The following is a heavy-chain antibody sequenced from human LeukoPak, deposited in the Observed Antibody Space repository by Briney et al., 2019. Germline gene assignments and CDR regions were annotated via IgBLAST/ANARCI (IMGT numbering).Heavy chain of an antibody. J-gene: IGHJ4*02. Sequence: GGSLRLSCAASGFTFSTYAMSWVRQAPGKGLEWVSAISNGGGYTYYADSVKGRFTISRDNSKNTLYLQMNGLRAEDTALYYCAKAFSGSGLYYFDYWGQGTLVTVSS. V-gene: IGHV3-23*01. D-gene: IGHD3-10*01. CDR2: ISNGGGYT. CDR1: GFTFSTYA. CDR3: AKAFSGSGLYYFDY.